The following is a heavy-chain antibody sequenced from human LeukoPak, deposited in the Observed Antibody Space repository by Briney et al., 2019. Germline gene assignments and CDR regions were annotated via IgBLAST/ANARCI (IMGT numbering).Heavy chain of an antibody. CDR2: INWNGGRT. J-gene: IGHJ4*02. CDR1: GFTFDDYG. D-gene: IGHD1-1*01. CDR3: ASLGGTGTGPLGPDY. Sequence: PGGSLRLSCAASGFTFDDYGMSWVREAPGKGLEWVSGINWNGGRTGYADSVKGRFTISRDNAKNSLYLQMNSLRAEDTALYYCASLGGTGTGPLGPDYWGQGTLVTVSS. V-gene: IGHV3-20*04.